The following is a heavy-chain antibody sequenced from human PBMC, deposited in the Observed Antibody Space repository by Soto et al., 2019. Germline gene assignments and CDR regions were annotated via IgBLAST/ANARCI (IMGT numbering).Heavy chain of an antibody. J-gene: IGHJ4*02. V-gene: IGHV3-23*01. CDR1: GFTFSTYA. CDR3: AKITALSATGY. CDR2: LSADGAAK. D-gene: IGHD1-20*01. Sequence: PGGSLRLSCAASGFTFSTYAMSWVRQAPGKGLEWVSALSADGAAKYYGDSVRGRCTISRDNSRNTLYLQMHSLRVEDTAIYFCAKITALSATGYWGQGTLVTVS.